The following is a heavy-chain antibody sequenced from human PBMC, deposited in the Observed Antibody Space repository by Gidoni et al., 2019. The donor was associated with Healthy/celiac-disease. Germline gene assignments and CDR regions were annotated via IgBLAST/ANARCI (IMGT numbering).Heavy chain of an antibody. D-gene: IGHD3-3*01. CDR3: ASIGPHLFGVVTHDFDY. CDR2: IYHSGST. V-gene: IGHV4-38-2*01. J-gene: IGHJ4*02. CDR1: GYSISSGYS. Sequence: QVQLQESGPGLVKPSETLSLTCAVSGYSISSGYSWGWIRQPPGKGLEWIGSIYHSGSTYYNPSLKSRVTISVDTSKNQFSLKLSSVTAADTAVYYCASIGPHLFGVVTHDFDYWGQGTLVTVSS.